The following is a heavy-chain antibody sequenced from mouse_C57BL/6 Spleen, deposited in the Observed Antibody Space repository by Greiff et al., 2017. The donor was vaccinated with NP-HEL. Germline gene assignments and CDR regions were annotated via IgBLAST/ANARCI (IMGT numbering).Heavy chain of an antibody. CDR2: INPSTGGT. CDR1: GYSFTGYY. V-gene: IGHV1-42*01. CDR3: ARANWDY. D-gene: IGHD4-1*01. Sequence: EVQLKESGPELVKPGASVKISCKASGYSFTGYYMNWVKQSPEKSLEWIGEINPSTGGTTYNQKFKAKATLTVDKSSSTAYMQLKSLTSEDSAVYYCARANWDYWGQGTTLTVSS. J-gene: IGHJ2*01.